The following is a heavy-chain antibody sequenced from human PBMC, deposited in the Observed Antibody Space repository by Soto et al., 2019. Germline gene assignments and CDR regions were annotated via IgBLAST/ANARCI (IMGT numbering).Heavy chain of an antibody. CDR1: GFTFSSYG. J-gene: IGHJ6*02. CDR2: ISYDGSNK. Sequence: HPGGALRLSCAASGFTFSSYGMHWVRQAPGKGLEWVAVISYDGSNKYYADSVKGRFTISRDNSKNTLYLQMNSLRAEDTAVYYCAKDLMPNYYDDIALPPESYGMDVWGQGTTVTVSS. V-gene: IGHV3-30*18. D-gene: IGHD3-22*01. CDR3: AKDLMPNYYDDIALPPESYGMDV.